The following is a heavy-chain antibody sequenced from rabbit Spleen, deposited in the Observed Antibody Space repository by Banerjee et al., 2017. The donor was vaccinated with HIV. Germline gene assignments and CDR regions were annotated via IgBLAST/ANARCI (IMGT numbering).Heavy chain of an antibody. CDR3: ARDLAGAIGWNFYL. Sequence: QEQLVESGGGLVKPGASLTLTCIASGVSFSGNSYMCWVRQAPGKGLEWIACIDTGSSGFTYFASWAKGRFTISKTSSTTVTLQMTSLTAADTATYFCARDLAGAIGWNFYLWGPGTLVTVS. CDR1: GVSFSGNSY. CDR2: IDTGSSGFT. J-gene: IGHJ4*01. V-gene: IGHV1S45*01. D-gene: IGHD4-1*01.